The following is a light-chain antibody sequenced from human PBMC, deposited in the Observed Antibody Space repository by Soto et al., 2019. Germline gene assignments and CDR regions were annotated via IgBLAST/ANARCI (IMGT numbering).Light chain of an antibody. CDR1: QNIRSR. CDR2: DAS. CDR3: QKSYSTPRK. J-gene: IGKJ1*01. V-gene: IGKV1-39*01. Sequence: DFQMTHSPSTLSASVVDRVTITCLASQNIRSRLAWFQQKPGKAPKLLIYDASSLESGVPSRFSGSGSGTDFTLTISSLQPEDFATYYCQKSYSTPRKFGQGNKGDIK.